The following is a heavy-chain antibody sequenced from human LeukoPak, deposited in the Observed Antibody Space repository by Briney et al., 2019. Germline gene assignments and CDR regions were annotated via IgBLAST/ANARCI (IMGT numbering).Heavy chain of an antibody. J-gene: IGHJ4*02. CDR2: INHSGST. D-gene: IGHD3-9*01. CDR3: ARGRTSFDWLPASNY. V-gene: IGHV4-34*01. CDR1: GGSFSGYY. Sequence: SETLSLTCAVYGGSFSGYYWSWIRQPPGKGLEWIGEINHSGSTNYNPSLKSRVTISVDTSKNQFSLKLNSVTAADTAVYYCARGRTSFDWLPASNYWGQGTLVTVSS.